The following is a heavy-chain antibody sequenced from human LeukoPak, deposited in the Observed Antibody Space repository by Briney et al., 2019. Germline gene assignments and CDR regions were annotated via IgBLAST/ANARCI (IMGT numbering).Heavy chain of an antibody. Sequence: ASVKVSCRTSGYDFITFFVHWVRQAPGQGLEWMTIXNXSDNATKVAQKFQGRVNVTTDASTSTVYMELSSLRSEDTAVYFCARDATIRRNGNRYGHPDYWGQGTLVTVSS. J-gene: IGHJ4*02. CDR2: XNXSDNAT. CDR1: GYDFITFF. CDR3: ARDATIRRNGNRYGHPDY. V-gene: IGHV1-46*01. D-gene: IGHD5-24*01.